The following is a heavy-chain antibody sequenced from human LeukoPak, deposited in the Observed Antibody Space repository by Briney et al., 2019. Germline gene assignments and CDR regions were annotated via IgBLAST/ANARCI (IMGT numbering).Heavy chain of an antibody. J-gene: IGHJ6*02. Sequence: GGSLRLSCAASGFIFSTYSMNWVRQAPGKGLEWVSYINSRSSTIYYADSVKGRFTISRDSAKNSLYLQMNSLRGEDTAVYYCARDPVSPWAYYYYGMDVWGQGTTVTVSS. CDR2: INSRSSTI. D-gene: IGHD7-27*01. CDR3: ARDPVSPWAYYYYGMDV. CDR1: GFIFSTYS. V-gene: IGHV3-48*01.